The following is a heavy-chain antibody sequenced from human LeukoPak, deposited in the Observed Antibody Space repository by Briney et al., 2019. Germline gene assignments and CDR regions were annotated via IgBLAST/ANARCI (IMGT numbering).Heavy chain of an antibody. D-gene: IGHD2-2*01. Sequence: SVKVSCKASGGTFSSYAISWVRQARGQGLEWMGGIIPIFGTANYAQKFQGRVTITTDESTSTAYMELSSLRSEDTAVYYCASPRGYCSSTSCSYDYWGQGTLVTVSS. CDR3: ASPRGYCSSTSCSYDY. CDR1: GGTFSSYA. V-gene: IGHV1-69*05. CDR2: IIPIFGTA. J-gene: IGHJ4*02.